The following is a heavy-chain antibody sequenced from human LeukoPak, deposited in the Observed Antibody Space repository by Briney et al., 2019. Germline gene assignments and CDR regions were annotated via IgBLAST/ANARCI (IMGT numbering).Heavy chain of an antibody. J-gene: IGHJ4*02. V-gene: IGHV4-59*01. Sequence: SETLSLTSTISGDSISNYYWSWIRQPPGRGLEWIGYIYYSGGTNYNPPLKSRVSISVDTSKTHFSLKLTSVTAADTAVYYCARVAGGRHDYWGQGTLVTVSS. CDR2: IYYSGGT. D-gene: IGHD2-15*01. CDR3: ARVAGGRHDY. CDR1: GDSISNYY.